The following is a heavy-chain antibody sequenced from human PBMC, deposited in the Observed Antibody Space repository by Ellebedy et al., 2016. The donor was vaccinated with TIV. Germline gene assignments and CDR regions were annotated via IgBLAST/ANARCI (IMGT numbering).Heavy chain of an antibody. V-gene: IGHV3-7*03. Sequence: PGGSLRLSCAASGFTFSSHWMSWVRQAPGKGLEWVANIKQDGSEKYYVDSVKGRFTISRDNAKNSLYLQMNSLRDEDTAVYYCARTYYYDSSGYYLAYWGQGTLVTVSS. CDR2: IKQDGSEK. CDR3: ARTYYYDSSGYYLAY. CDR1: GFTFSSHW. J-gene: IGHJ4*02. D-gene: IGHD3-22*01.